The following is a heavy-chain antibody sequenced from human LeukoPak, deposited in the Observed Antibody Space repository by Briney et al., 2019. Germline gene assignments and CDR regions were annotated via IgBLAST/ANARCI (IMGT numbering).Heavy chain of an antibody. CDR2: IYHSGST. D-gene: IGHD5-24*01. J-gene: IGHJ4*02. V-gene: IGHV4-4*02. CDR1: GGSISSSNW. Sequence: SETLSLTCAVSGGSISSSNWWSWARQPPGKGLEWIGEIYHSGSTNYNPSLKSRVTISVDKSKNQFSLKLSSVTAADTAVYYCARLTMAQLGFDYWGQGTLVTVSS. CDR3: ARLTMAQLGFDY.